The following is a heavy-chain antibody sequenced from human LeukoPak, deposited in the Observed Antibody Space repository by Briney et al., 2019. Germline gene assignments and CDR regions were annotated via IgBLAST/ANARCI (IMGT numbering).Heavy chain of an antibody. J-gene: IGHJ4*02. CDR2: ISSSSSYI. CDR3: ARDVEGSSGCFDY. CDR1: GFTFSSYS. D-gene: IGHD6-19*01. V-gene: IGHV3-21*01. Sequence: GGSLRLSCAASGFTFSSYSMNWVRQAPGKGLEWVSSISSSSSYIYYADSVKGRFTISRDNAKNSLYLQMNSLRAEDTAVYYCARDVEGSSGCFDYWGQGTLVTVSS.